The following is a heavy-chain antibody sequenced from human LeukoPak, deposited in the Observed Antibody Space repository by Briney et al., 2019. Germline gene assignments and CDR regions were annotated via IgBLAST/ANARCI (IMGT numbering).Heavy chain of an antibody. Sequence: GGSLRLSCAASGFTFSSYGMHWVRQAPGKGLEWVAFIRYDGSNKYYADTVKGRFTISRDNSKNTLYLQMNSLRAEDTAVYYCARRAGAYSHPYDYWGQGTLVTVSS. V-gene: IGHV3-30*02. D-gene: IGHD4/OR15-4a*01. J-gene: IGHJ4*02. CDR2: IRYDGSNK. CDR1: GFTFSSYG. CDR3: ARRAGAYSHPYDY.